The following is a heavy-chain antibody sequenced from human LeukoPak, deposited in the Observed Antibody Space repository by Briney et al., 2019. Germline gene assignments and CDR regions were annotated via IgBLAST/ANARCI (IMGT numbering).Heavy chain of an antibody. CDR1: GYTFTSYG. J-gene: IGHJ4*02. D-gene: IGHD3-10*01. CDR2: ISAYNGNT. Sequence: ASVKVSCKASGYTFTSYGISWVRQAPGQELEWMGWISAYNGNTNYAQKLQGRVTMTTDTSTSTAYMELRSLRSDDTAVYYCARLYRGSGSPCFDYWGQGTLVTVSS. CDR3: ARLYRGSGSPCFDY. V-gene: IGHV1-18*01.